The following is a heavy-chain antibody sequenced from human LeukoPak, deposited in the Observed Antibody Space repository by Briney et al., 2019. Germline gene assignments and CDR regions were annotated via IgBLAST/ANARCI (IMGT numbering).Heavy chain of an antibody. V-gene: IGHV4-59*12. CDR3: AREVRQWLRGENWFDP. CDR2: VHYSGST. Sequence: TSSETLSLTCTVSGGSISSYYWSWIRQPPGKGLEWIGYVHYSGSTNYNPSLKSRVTISVDTSKNQFSLKLSSVTAADTAVYYCAREVRQWLRGENWFDPWGQGTLVTVSS. D-gene: IGHD5-12*01. J-gene: IGHJ5*02. CDR1: GGSISSYY.